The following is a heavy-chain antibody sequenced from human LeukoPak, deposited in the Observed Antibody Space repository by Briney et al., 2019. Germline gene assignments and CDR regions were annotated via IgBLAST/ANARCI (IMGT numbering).Heavy chain of an antibody. Sequence: ASVKVSCKASGYTFTSYYMHWVRQAPGQGLEWMRIINPSGGSTSYAQKFQGRVTMTRDTSTSTVYMELRSLRSEDTAVYYCARSLPYCGGDCPWGYWGQGTLVTVSS. V-gene: IGHV1-46*01. CDR2: INPSGGST. CDR1: GYTFTSYY. CDR3: ARSLPYCGGDCPWGY. J-gene: IGHJ4*02. D-gene: IGHD2-21*02.